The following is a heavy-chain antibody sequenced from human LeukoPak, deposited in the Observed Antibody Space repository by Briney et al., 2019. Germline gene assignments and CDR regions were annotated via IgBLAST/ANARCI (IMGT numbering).Heavy chain of an antibody. D-gene: IGHD3-22*01. CDR2: IYYSGST. Sequence: SETLSLTCTVSGGSISSGGYYWSWIRQHPGKGLEWIGYIYYSGSTYYNPSLKSRVTISVDTSKNQFSLKLSSVTAADAAVYYCARLEEYYDSSFKRAFDIWGQGTMVTVSS. CDR3: ARLEEYYDSSFKRAFDI. J-gene: IGHJ3*02. CDR1: GGSISSGGYY. V-gene: IGHV4-31*03.